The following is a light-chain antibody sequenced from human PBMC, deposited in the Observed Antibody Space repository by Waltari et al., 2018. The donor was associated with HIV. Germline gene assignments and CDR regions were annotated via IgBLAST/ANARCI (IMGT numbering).Light chain of an antibody. V-gene: IGLV1-51*01. Sequence: QSILTQPPSVSAAPGQKVTISCSGDNSNLGNNFVSWYQQVPGRAPRLLIYDNEKRPSGISARFAASKAGVSATLGIAGLQIVDEADYYCGTWDSSLSLYVFGPGTTVAVL. CDR1: NSNLGNNF. CDR3: GTWDSSLSLYV. J-gene: IGLJ1*01. CDR2: DNE.